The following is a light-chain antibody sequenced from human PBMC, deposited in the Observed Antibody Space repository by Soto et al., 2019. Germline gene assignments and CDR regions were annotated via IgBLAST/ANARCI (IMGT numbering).Light chain of an antibody. J-gene: IGKJ1*01. CDR1: QRVSSN. CDR2: GAS. Sequence: IVLTQSPAILSLSPGERATLSCRASQRVSSNLAWYQQKPGQAPRLLIYGASSRATGIPDRFSGSGSGTDFTLSISRLEPEDFAVYYCQQYGSSQKTFGQGTKVDIK. V-gene: IGKV3-20*01. CDR3: QQYGSSQKT.